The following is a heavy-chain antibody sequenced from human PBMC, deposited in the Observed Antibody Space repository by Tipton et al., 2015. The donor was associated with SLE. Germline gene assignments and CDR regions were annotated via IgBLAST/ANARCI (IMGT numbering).Heavy chain of an antibody. CDR3: ARAATAISPFDY. J-gene: IGHJ4*02. D-gene: IGHD2-2*02. Sequence: TLSLTCTFSGDSISNHYWSWIRQPPGKGLEWIGYIYYSGSTNYNPSLKSRVTISVDTSRNQFSLNLSSVTAADTAVYYCARAATAISPFDYWGQGTLVTVAS. CDR2: IYYSGST. V-gene: IGHV4-59*11. CDR1: GDSISNHY.